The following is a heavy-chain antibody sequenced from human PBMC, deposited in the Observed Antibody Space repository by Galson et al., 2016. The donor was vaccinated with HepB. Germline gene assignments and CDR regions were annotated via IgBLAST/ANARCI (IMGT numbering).Heavy chain of an antibody. V-gene: IGHV4-61*01. J-gene: IGHJ4*02. CDR2: IYSSGDT. CDR1: GGSVRSGLHY. CDR3: AIDTSLPLADND. D-gene: IGHD6-19*01. Sequence: SETLSLTCTVSGGSVRSGLHYWSWIRQPPGKGLEWIGYIYSSGDTKYNPSLRGRVTMSVATSQIQFSLELTSVTAADTAVYYCAIDTSLPLADNDWGQGILVTGSS.